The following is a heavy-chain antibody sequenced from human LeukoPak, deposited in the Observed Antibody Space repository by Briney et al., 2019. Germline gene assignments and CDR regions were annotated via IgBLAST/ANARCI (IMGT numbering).Heavy chain of an antibody. V-gene: IGHV1-46*01. D-gene: IGHD6-6*01. CDR3: AREGPYSDSSRSRFDY. Sequence: ASVKVSCKAPGYTSTNYYIHWVRQAPGQGLEWTGIINPSGGSTSYAQKFQGRVTMTRDTSTSTVYMELSSLRSEDTAVYYCAREGPYSDSSRSRFDYWGQGTLVTVSS. CDR1: GYTSTNYY. J-gene: IGHJ4*02. CDR2: INPSGGST.